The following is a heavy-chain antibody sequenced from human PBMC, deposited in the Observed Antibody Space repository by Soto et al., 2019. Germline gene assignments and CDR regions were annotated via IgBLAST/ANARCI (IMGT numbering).Heavy chain of an antibody. Sequence: QVQLQESGPGLVKPSETLSLSCTVSGGSISSYYWSWFRQSPGKRMEWIGYVHHSWGSSYNPSLQSRFAISLDPSKRQLSLKVTSVTATDTPVYYCARQGFGPLHGLVDVWGQGTTVTVSS. D-gene: IGHD3-10*01. V-gene: IGHV4-59*08. CDR3: ARQGFGPLHGLVDV. CDR2: VHHSWGS. J-gene: IGHJ6*02. CDR1: GGSISSYY.